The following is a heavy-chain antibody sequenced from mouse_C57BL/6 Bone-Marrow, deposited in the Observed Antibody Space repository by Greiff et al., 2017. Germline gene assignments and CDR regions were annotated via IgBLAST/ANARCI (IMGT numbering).Heavy chain of an antibody. CDR1: GYTFTDYN. CDR3: ARKDYDYLAY. V-gene: IGHV1-18*01. CDR2: INPNNGGT. D-gene: IGHD2-4*01. Sequence: EVQLQQSGPELVKPGASVKIPCKASGYTFTDYNMDWVKQSHGKSLEWIGDINPNNGGTIYNQKFKGKATLTVYKSSNTAYMELGSLTSEDTAVYYYARKDYDYLAYWGQGTLVTVSA. J-gene: IGHJ3*01.